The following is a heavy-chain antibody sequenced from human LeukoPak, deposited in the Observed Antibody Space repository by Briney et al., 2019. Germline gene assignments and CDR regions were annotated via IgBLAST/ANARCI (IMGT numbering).Heavy chain of an antibody. CDR3: ARDGFSSGYPYDAFDI. V-gene: IGHV3-53*01. J-gene: IGHJ3*02. D-gene: IGHD3-22*01. CDR1: GFTVSSNY. CDR2: IYSGGST. Sequence: QPGGSLRLSCAASGFTVSSNYMSWVRQAPGKGLECVSVIYSGGSTYYADSVKGRFTISRDNSKNTLYLQMNSLRAEDTAVYYCARDGFSSGYPYDAFDIWGQGTMVTVSS.